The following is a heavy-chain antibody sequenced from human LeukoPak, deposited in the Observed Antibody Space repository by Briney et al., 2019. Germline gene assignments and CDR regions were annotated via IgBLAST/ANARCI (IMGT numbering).Heavy chain of an antibody. V-gene: IGHV3-21*01. CDR1: GFAFSTYS. J-gene: IGHJ6*02. Sequence: PGGSLRLSCAASGFAFSTYSMNWVRQPPGKGLKWVASISLNSAAIYYADSVKGRFTISRDNSKNTLYLQMNSLRAEDTAVYYCARFLPYYYGMDVWGQGTTVTVSS. D-gene: IGHD2/OR15-2a*01. CDR3: ARFLPYYYGMDV. CDR2: ISLNSAAI.